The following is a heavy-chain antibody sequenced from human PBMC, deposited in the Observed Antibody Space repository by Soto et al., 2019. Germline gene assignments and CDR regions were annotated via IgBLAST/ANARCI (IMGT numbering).Heavy chain of an antibody. CDR2: INHSGST. D-gene: IGHD2-2*01. Sequence: SETLSLTCAVYGGSFSGYYWSWIRQPPGKGLEWIGEINHSGSTNYNPSLKSRVTISVDTSKNQFSLKLSSVTAADTAVYYCAREELGYCSSTSCYAYYYYYMDVWGKGTTVTVSS. CDR1: GGSFSGYY. J-gene: IGHJ6*03. V-gene: IGHV4-34*01. CDR3: AREELGYCSSTSCYAYYYYYMDV.